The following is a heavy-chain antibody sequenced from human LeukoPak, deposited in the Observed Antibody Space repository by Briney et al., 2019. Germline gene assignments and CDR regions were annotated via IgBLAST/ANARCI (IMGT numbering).Heavy chain of an antibody. Sequence: PGGSLRLSCAASGFTFDDYAMHWVRQAPGKGLEWVSGISWNSGSIGYADSVKGRFTISRDNAKNSLYLQMNSLRAEDTALYYCAKVRGEGIAVAGPLDYWGQGTLVTVSS. D-gene: IGHD6-19*01. CDR2: ISWNSGSI. V-gene: IGHV3-9*01. CDR3: AKVRGEGIAVAGPLDY. J-gene: IGHJ4*02. CDR1: GFTFDDYA.